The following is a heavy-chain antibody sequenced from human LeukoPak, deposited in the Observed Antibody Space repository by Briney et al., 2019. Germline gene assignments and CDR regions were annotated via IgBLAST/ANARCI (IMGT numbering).Heavy chain of an antibody. CDR2: IIPIFGTA. J-gene: IGHJ6*04. D-gene: IGHD3-16*01. V-gene: IGHV1-69*13. CDR3: ARARSFALGGYYYGMDV. Sequence: GASVKVSCKASGGTFSSYAIRWVRQAPGQGLEWMGGIIPIFGTANYAQKFQGRVTITADESTSTAYMELSSLRSEDTAVYYCARARSFALGGYYYGMDVWGKGTTVTVSS. CDR1: GGTFSSYA.